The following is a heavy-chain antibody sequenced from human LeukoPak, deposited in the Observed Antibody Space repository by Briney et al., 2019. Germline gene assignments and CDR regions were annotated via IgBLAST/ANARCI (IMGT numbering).Heavy chain of an antibody. J-gene: IGHJ4*02. CDR3: ARDRGSGFNITLAGTGD. CDR2: INPNSGDT. CDR1: GYTFIDYS. V-gene: IGHV1-2*06. Sequence: ASVKVSCKASGYTFIDYSMHWVRQAPGQGLRWMGRINPNSGDTNYAQEFQGRVTMTRDTSISTTYMELSGLRSDDTAVYYCARDRGSGFNITLAGTGDWGQGTLVTVSS. D-gene: IGHD6-19*01.